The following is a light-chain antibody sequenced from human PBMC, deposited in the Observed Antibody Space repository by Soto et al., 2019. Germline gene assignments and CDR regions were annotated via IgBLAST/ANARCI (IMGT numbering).Light chain of an antibody. CDR2: KAS. Sequence: DIEMTQSPSTLSASVGDRVTITCRACQSISSWLAWYQQKPGKVPKLLISKASSLESGVPSRFSASGSGTALPLTTSSLPPDAFATYYCQQYHSYSYTFGQGTKLEIK. CDR1: QSISSW. V-gene: IGKV1-5*03. J-gene: IGKJ2*01. CDR3: QQYHSYSYT.